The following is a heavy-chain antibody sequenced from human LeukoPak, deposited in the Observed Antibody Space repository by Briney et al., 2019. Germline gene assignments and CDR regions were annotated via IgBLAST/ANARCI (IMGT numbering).Heavy chain of an antibody. J-gene: IGHJ4*02. V-gene: IGHV4-59*01. CDR2: IYYSGGT. Sequence: SEILSLTCTVSGGSISSYYWSWIRQPPGKGLEWIGYIYYSGGTNYNPSLKSRVTTSVDTSKNQFSLKLSSVTAADTAVYYCARGAYYYGSGSYPFDYWGQGTLVTVSS. CDR3: ARGAYYYGSGSYPFDY. D-gene: IGHD3-10*01. CDR1: GGSISSYY.